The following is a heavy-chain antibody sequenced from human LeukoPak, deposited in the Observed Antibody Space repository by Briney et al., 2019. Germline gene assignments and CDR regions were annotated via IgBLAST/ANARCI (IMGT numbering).Heavy chain of an antibody. CDR1: GGSIRSSTYY. CDR3: ARLGGYYDPPDY. Sequence: PSETLSLTCTVSGGSIRSSTYYWAWVRQPPGKGLDWTGTIHHSGDTYYNPSLKSRVTISVDTSKNQFSLNLSSVTAADTAVYYCARLGGYYDPPDYWGQGTLVTVSS. V-gene: IGHV4-39*01. J-gene: IGHJ4*02. CDR2: IHHSGDT. D-gene: IGHD3-22*01.